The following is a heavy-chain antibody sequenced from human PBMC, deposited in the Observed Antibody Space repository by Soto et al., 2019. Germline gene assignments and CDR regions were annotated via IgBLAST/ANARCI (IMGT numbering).Heavy chain of an antibody. CDR3: ARDRVAVAGAANYGMDV. J-gene: IGHJ6*02. CDR1: GFTFSSYW. V-gene: IGHV3-7*05. Sequence: PGGSLRLSCAASGFTFSSYWMSWVRQAPGKGLEWVANIKQDGSEKYYVDSVKGRFTISRDNAKNSLYLQMNSLRAEDTAVYYCARDRVAVAGAANYGMDVWGQGTTVTVS. D-gene: IGHD6-19*01. CDR2: IKQDGSEK.